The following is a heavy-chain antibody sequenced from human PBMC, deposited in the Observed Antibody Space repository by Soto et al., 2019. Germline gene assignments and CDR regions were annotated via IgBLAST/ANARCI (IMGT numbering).Heavy chain of an antibody. CDR1: GGTLSSYA. J-gene: IGHJ4*02. CDR3: AAHSRIAVPSDFDY. Sequence: QVQLVQSGAEVKKPGSSVKVSCKASGGTLSSYAISWVRQAPGERLEWMGGIIPILGTANYAQKFQGRVTITADESTSTAYMELSSLRSEDTAVYYCAAHSRIAVPSDFDYWGQGTLVTVSS. D-gene: IGHD6-19*01. V-gene: IGHV1-69*12. CDR2: IIPILGTA.